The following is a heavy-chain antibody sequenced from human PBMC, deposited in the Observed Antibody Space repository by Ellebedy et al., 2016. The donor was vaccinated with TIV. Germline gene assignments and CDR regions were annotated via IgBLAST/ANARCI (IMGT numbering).Heavy chain of an antibody. D-gene: IGHD4-23*01. V-gene: IGHV3-30*03. J-gene: IGHJ4*02. Sequence: GESLKISXAASGFTFSSYSMNWVRQAPGKGLEWVAVISYDGSNKYYADSVKGRFTISRDNSKNTLYLQMNSLRAEDTAVYYCAREGSTVVTGYFDYWGQGTLVTVSS. CDR3: AREGSTVVTGYFDY. CDR1: GFTFSSYS. CDR2: ISYDGSNK.